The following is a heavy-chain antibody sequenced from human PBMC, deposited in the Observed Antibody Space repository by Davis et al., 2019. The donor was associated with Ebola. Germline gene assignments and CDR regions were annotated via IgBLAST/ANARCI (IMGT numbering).Heavy chain of an antibody. CDR3: ARPGGTTPL. Sequence: SETLSLTCAVYGGSFSGYYWSWVRQSPGKGLEWIGEVIDSGITNYNPSLKSRVSVSVDRSKNQFSLKLTSVTAADTAVYYCARPGGTTPLWGQGTLVTVSS. J-gene: IGHJ4*02. D-gene: IGHD1-7*01. CDR1: GGSFSGYY. V-gene: IGHV4-34*12. CDR2: VIDSGIT.